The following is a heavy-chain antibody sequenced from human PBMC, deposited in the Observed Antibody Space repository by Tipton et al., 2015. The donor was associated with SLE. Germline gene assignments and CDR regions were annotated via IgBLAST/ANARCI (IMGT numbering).Heavy chain of an antibody. CDR3: AKDAGDFWSGYSFFDY. CDR2: ISYDGSNK. J-gene: IGHJ4*02. Sequence: SLRLSCAASGFTFSSYAMHWVRQAPGKGLEWVAVISYDGSNKYYADSVKGRFTISRDNSKNTLYLQMNSLRAEDTAVYYCAKDAGDFWSGYSFFDYWGQGTLVTVSS. V-gene: IGHV3-30-3*01. D-gene: IGHD3-3*01. CDR1: GFTFSSYA.